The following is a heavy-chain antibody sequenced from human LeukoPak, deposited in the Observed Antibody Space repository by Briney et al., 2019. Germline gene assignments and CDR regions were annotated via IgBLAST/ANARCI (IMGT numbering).Heavy chain of an antibody. D-gene: IGHD2-15*01. Sequence: GGSLRLSCAASGFTFSSYSMNWVRQAPGKGLEWVSYISSSSSTIYYADSVKGRFTISRDNAKNSLYLQMNSLRAEDTAVYYCAREPYCSGGSCQSYGMDVWGQGTTVTVS. V-gene: IGHV3-48*01. J-gene: IGHJ6*02. CDR2: ISSSSSTI. CDR1: GFTFSSYS. CDR3: AREPYCSGGSCQSYGMDV.